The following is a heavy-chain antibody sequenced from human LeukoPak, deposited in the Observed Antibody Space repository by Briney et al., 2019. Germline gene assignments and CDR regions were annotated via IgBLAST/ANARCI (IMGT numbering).Heavy chain of an antibody. Sequence: SETLSLTCTVSGGSISNYYWSWIRQPAGKGLEWIGRVYSSGSTNYNPSLKSRVTISVDTSKNQFSLKLTSVTAADTAVYYCARHRGSGWYWDYWGQGTLVTVSS. CDR3: ARHRGSGWYWDY. V-gene: IGHV4-4*07. CDR2: VYSSGST. D-gene: IGHD6-19*01. J-gene: IGHJ4*02. CDR1: GGSISNYY.